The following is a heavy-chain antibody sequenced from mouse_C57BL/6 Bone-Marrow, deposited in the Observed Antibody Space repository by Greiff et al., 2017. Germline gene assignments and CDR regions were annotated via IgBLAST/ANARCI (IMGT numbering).Heavy chain of an antibody. CDR3: ASLITTVVAPYAMDD. Sequence: EVQLQQSVAELVRPGASVKLSCTASGFNIKTPFMHWVKRGPEQGLEWIGRIDPANGNTKYPPKFKGKATITADTSSNTAYLQLSSLTSEDSAVYYCASLITTVVAPYAMDDWGQGTSVTVSS. V-gene: IGHV14-3*01. D-gene: IGHD1-1*01. CDR1: GFNIKTPF. CDR2: IDPANGNT. J-gene: IGHJ4*01.